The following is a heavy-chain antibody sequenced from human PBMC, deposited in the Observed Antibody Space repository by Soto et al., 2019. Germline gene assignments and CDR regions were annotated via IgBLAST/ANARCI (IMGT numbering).Heavy chain of an antibody. CDR3: ARRGYCSGGSCFSAPFDI. J-gene: IGHJ3*02. CDR1: GYSFTSYW. V-gene: IGHV5-51*01. D-gene: IGHD2-15*01. Sequence: GESLKISCKGSGYSFTSYWIGWVRQMPGKGLEWMAIIYPGDSGARYSPSFQGQVTISADKSISTAYLQWSGLKASDTAMYYCARRGYCSGGSCFSAPFDIWGQGTMVTVSS. CDR2: IYPGDSGA.